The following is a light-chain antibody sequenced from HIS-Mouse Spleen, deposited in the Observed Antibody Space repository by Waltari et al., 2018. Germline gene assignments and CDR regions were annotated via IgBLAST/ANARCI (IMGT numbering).Light chain of an antibody. J-gene: IGLJ2*01. CDR1: KLGDKY. V-gene: IGLV3-1*01. Sequence: SYELTQPPSVSVSPGQTASITCSGDKLGDKYACWYQQKPCQSPVLVTYQDSKRPSGIPERFSGSNSGNTATLTISGTQAMDEADYYCQAWDSSLVFGGGTKLTVL. CDR3: QAWDSSLV. CDR2: QDS.